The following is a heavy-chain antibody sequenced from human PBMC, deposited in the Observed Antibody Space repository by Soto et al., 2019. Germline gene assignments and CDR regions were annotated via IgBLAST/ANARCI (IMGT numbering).Heavy chain of an antibody. Sequence: GGSLRLSCAASGFTFSGSAMHWVRQASGKGLEWVGRIRSKANSYATAYAASVKGRFTISRDDSKNTAYLQMNSLKTEDTAVYYCTRQNSNYYYMDVWGKGTTVTVSS. CDR1: GFTFSGSA. CDR2: IRSKANSYAT. V-gene: IGHV3-73*01. J-gene: IGHJ6*03. D-gene: IGHD4-4*01. CDR3: TRQNSNYYYMDV.